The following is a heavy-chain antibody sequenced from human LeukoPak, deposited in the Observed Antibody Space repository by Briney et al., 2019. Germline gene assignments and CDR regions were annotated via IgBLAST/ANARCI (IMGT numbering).Heavy chain of an antibody. CDR3: AKQPGYCSTTSCLSSCDY. V-gene: IGHV3-23*01. J-gene: IGHJ4*02. CDR2: ISGSGDST. CDR1: GFTFSSFA. D-gene: IGHD2-2*01. Sequence: GGSLRLSCAASGFTFSSFAMSWVRQATGKGLEWVSGISGSGDSTYYADSVKGRFTISRDNSKSTLYLQMNSLRAEDTAVFYCAKQPGYCSTTSCLSSCDYWGQGTLVTVSS.